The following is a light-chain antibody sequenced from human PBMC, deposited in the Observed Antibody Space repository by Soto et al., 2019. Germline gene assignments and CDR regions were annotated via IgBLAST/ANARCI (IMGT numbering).Light chain of an antibody. CDR3: CAYTTSSTVL. CDR1: SSDVGAYNY. Sequence: QSVLTQPAPVSGSPGQSITISCTGTSSDVGAYNYVSWYRQDAGKAPKLMIYDVSNRPSGVSDRFSGSKSGNTASLTISGLQADDEADYYCCAYTTSSTVLFGGGTKLTVL. CDR2: DVS. V-gene: IGLV2-14*01. J-gene: IGLJ3*02.